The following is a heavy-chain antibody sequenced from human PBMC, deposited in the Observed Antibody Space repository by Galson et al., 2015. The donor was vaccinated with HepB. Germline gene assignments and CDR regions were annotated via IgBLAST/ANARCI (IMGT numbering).Heavy chain of an antibody. Sequence: SLRLSFAASGFPFRNYWMVWVRQAPGKGLVWVSRIKYDGSGITYVDSVKGRFTISRDNAKNTLYLEMNSLRDEDTAVYYCGTDKWGFPDYWGQGTLVTVSS. CDR1: GFPFRNYW. CDR2: IKYDGSGI. V-gene: IGHV3-74*03. J-gene: IGHJ4*02. CDR3: GTDKWGFPDY. D-gene: IGHD7-27*01.